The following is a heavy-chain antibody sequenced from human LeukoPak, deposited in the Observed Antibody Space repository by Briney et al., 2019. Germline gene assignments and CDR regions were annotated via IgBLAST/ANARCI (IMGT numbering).Heavy chain of an antibody. Sequence: SETLSLTCNVSGDSISTYYWSWIRQPPGKGLDWIGHIYYSGSTNYNPSLKSRVTISVDTSKNQFSLKLSSVTAADTAVYYCVRDRPPRHWGQGTLVTVSS. V-gene: IGHV4-59*01. CDR2: IYYSGST. J-gene: IGHJ4*02. CDR3: VRDRPPRH. CDR1: GDSISTYY.